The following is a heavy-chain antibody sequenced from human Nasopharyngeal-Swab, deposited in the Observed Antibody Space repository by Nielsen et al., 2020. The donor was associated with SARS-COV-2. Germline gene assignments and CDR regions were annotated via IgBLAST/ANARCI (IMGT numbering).Heavy chain of an antibody. V-gene: IGHV4-59*13. Sequence: PGKGLEWIGYIYYSGSTNYNPSLKSPVTISVDTSKNQFSLKLSSVTAADTAVYYCARGSGDYVFDYWGQGTLVTVSS. J-gene: IGHJ4*02. CDR3: ARGSGDYVFDY. D-gene: IGHD4-17*01. CDR2: IYYSGST.